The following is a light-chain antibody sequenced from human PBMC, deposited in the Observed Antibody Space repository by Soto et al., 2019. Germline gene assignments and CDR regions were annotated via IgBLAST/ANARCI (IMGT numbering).Light chain of an antibody. CDR2: DAS. CDR1: QDISNY. J-gene: IGKJ4*01. CDR3: QQYDNLPLT. Sequence: DIQMTQSASSLSVSLGDRVTITCKASQDISNYLNWYQQKPGKAPKLLIYDASNLETGVPSRFSGSGSGTDFTFTISSLQTEDIATYYCQQYDNLPLTFGGGTKVDIK. V-gene: IGKV1-33*01.